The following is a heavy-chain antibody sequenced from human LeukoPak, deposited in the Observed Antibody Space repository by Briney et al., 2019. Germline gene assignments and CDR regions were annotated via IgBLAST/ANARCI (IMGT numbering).Heavy chain of an antibody. D-gene: IGHD1-26*01. J-gene: IGHJ4*02. Sequence: ASVKVSCKASGGTFSSYAISWVRQAPGQGLEWMGGIIPIFGTANYAQKFQGRVTITADKSTSTAYMELSRLRSDDTAVYYCARGDPIVGATSFDYWGQGTLVTVSS. CDR2: IIPIFGTA. CDR3: ARGDPIVGATSFDY. CDR1: GGTFSSYA. V-gene: IGHV1-69*06.